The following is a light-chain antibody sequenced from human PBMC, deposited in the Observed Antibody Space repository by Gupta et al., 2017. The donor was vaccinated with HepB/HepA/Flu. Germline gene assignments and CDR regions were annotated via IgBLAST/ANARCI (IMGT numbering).Light chain of an antibody. J-gene: IGKJ1*01. CDR3: QQYGSSPQT. CDR2: GAS. CDR1: QSVSSSY. Sequence: EIVLTQSPGTLFLSPGERATLSCRASQSVSSSYLAWYQQKPGQAPRLLIYGASSRPTGIPDRFSGSGSGTDFTLTISRLEPEDFAVYYCQQYGSSPQTFGQGTKVEIK. V-gene: IGKV3-20*01.